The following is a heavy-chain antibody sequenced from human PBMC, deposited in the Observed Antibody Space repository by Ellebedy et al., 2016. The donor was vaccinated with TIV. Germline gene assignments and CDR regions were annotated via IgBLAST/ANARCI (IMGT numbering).Heavy chain of an antibody. V-gene: IGHV1-46*01. CDR1: VYTLTSYY. D-gene: IGHD1-1*01. Sequence: ASVKVSXKASVYTLTSYYMHWVRQAPGQGLEWMGIINPSGGSTSYAQKFHGRVTMTRDTSTSTAYMELSILRSEDTAVYYCASSGQLSGGAFDIWGQGTMVTVSS. J-gene: IGHJ3*02. CDR3: ASSGQLSGGAFDI. CDR2: INPSGGST.